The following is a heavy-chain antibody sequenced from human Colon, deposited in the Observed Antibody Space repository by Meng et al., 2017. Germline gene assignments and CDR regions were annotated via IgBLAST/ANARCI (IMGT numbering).Heavy chain of an antibody. J-gene: IGHJ4*02. V-gene: IGHV4-61*02. CDR2: IYTSGST. Sequence: SESLSLTCTVSGGSISSGSYYWSWIRQHAGKGLEWIGRIYTSGSTNYNPSLKSRVTISVDTSKNQFSLKLSSVTAADTAVYYCARKNKEYDYDSSGYPDYWGQGTLVTVSS. D-gene: IGHD3-22*01. CDR3: ARKNKEYDYDSSGYPDY. CDR1: GGSISSGSYY.